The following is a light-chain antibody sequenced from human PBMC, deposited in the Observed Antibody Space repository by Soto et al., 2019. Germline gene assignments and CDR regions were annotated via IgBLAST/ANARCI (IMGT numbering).Light chain of an antibody. Sequence: EIVMTQSPATLSVPPGERATLSCRASQSVSSNLAWYQQKPGQAPRRLIYGASTRATGIPARFSGSGSGTEFTLTISSLQSEDFAVYYCQQYNNWPPEGTFGQGTRLEIK. CDR1: QSVSSN. CDR2: GAS. J-gene: IGKJ5*01. V-gene: IGKV3-15*01. CDR3: QQYNNWPPEGT.